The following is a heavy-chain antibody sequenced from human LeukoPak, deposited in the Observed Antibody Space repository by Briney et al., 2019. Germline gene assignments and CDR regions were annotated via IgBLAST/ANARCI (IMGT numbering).Heavy chain of an antibody. J-gene: IGHJ5*02. CDR2: ISGSGGST. D-gene: IGHD2-2*03. V-gene: IGHV3-23*01. CDR1: GFTFSSYA. CDR3: AKVLDIVVVPAAPFDP. Sequence: GGSLRLSCAASGFTFSSYAMGWVRQAPGKGLEWVSAISGSGGSTYYADSVKGRFTISRDNSKNTLYLQMNSLRAEDTAVYYCAKVLDIVVVPAAPFDPWGQGTLVTVSS.